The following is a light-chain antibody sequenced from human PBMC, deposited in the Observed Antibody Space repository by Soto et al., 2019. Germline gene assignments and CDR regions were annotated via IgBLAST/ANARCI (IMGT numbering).Light chain of an antibody. CDR2: LGS. Sequence: DVVMTQSPLSLPVTPGEAASISCRSSQSLLHSNGYNYLDWYLQKPGQSPQLLIYLGSNRASGVPDRFSGSGSGTDFTLKISRVEADDVGVYYCMEALQTPWTFGQGTKVEIK. V-gene: IGKV2-28*01. CDR1: QSLLHSNGYNY. J-gene: IGKJ1*01. CDR3: MEALQTPWT.